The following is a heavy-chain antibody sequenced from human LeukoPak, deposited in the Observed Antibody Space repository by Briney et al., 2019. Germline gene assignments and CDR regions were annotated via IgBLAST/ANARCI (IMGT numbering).Heavy chain of an antibody. CDR3: ASSKVYDILTGYPYYFDY. V-gene: IGHV4-59*12. J-gene: IGHJ4*02. Sequence: SETLSLTCTVSGGSISSYYWSWIRQPPGKGLEWIGYIYYSGSTNYNPSLKSRVTISVDTSKNQFSLKLSSVTAADTAVYYCASSKVYDILTGYPYYFDYWGQGTLVTVSS. D-gene: IGHD3-9*01. CDR1: GGSISSYY. CDR2: IYYSGST.